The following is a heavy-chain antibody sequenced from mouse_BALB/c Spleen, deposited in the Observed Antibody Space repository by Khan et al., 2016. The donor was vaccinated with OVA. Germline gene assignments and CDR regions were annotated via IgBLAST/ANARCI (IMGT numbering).Heavy chain of an antibody. V-gene: IGHV1S29*02. CDR2: IFPNTGGT. D-gene: IGHD1-2*01. Sequence: VQLQQSGPELVKPGASVRISCKTSGYTFTDFNLDWVKQSHGKSLEWIGYIFPNTGGTGYNQQFKTKATLTVDSSSSTAYMELRSLTSDDSAVYCCARSGYGSFAYWGQGTLVTVSA. CDR3: ARSGYGSFAY. J-gene: IGHJ3*01. CDR1: GYTFTDFN.